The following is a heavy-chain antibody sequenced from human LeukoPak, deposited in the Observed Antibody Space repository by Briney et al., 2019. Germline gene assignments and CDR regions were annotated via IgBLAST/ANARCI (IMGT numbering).Heavy chain of an antibody. V-gene: IGHV3-7*03. J-gene: IGHJ6*02. CDR2: INHNGNVN. CDR3: ARGGGLDV. D-gene: IGHD3-16*01. Sequence: PGGSLRLSCAASGFAFSSYWMNWARQPPGKGLEWVASINHNGNVNYYVDSVKGRFTISRDNAKNSLHLQMSNLRAEDTAVYFCARGGGLDVWGQGATVTVSS. CDR1: GFAFSSYW.